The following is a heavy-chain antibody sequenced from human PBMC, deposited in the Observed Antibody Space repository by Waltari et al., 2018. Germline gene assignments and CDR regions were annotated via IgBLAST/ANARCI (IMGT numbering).Heavy chain of an antibody. Sequence: VRLVESGGGLVEPGGSLRLSCAASGFPFSSDWMSWVRTAPGTGLEWVAKIKQDGSEKYYVDSVKGRFTISRDNAKNSLCLQMNSLRAEDTAVYYCARNKGEYQLLTSLYYFDYWGQGTLVTVSS. CDR3: ARNKGEYQLLTSLYYFDY. J-gene: IGHJ4*02. V-gene: IGHV3-7*03. CDR2: IKQDGSEK. D-gene: IGHD2-2*01. CDR1: GFPFSSDW.